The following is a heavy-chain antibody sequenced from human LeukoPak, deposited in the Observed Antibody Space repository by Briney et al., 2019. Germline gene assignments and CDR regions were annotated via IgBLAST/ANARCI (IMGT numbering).Heavy chain of an antibody. CDR3: AREGNLGPHAREIDY. Sequence: GGSLRLSCAASGFTFSSYGMHWVRQAPGKGLEWVAVIWYDGSNKYYADSVKGRFTISRDNSKNTLYLQMNSLRAEDTAVYYCAREGNLGPHAREIDYWGQGTLVTVSS. CDR1: GFTFSSYG. D-gene: IGHD1-26*01. J-gene: IGHJ4*02. V-gene: IGHV3-33*01. CDR2: IWYDGSNK.